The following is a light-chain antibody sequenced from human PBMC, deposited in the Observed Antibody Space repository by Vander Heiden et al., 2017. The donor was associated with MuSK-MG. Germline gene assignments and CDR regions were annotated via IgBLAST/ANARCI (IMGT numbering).Light chain of an antibody. J-gene: IGKJ4*01. CDR2: AAS. CDR3: QQDETFPLS. Sequence: VICMTQSPSLLSASTGDRVTISCRRSQSISSYLAWYQQKPGKAPELLIYAASTSQSGVPSRLRGCRSGTDFTLTIRFLQSEDFATYYCQQDETFPLSFGGWIKVEIK. CDR1: QSISSY. V-gene: IGKV1D-8*01.